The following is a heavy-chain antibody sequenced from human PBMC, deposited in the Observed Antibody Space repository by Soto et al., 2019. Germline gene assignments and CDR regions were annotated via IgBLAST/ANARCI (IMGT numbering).Heavy chain of an antibody. CDR3: ASRDPGTSVDY. V-gene: IGHV4-34*01. J-gene: IGHJ4*02. CDR2: IYRTGST. Sequence: TLSLTCAVYGGSFSGYYWSWIRQPPGKGLEWIGEIYRTGSTNYNPSLKSRVTISLDKSENQFSLKVTSLTAADTAVYYCASRDPGTSVDYWGQGTLVTVSS. CDR1: GGSFSGYY. D-gene: IGHD1-7*01.